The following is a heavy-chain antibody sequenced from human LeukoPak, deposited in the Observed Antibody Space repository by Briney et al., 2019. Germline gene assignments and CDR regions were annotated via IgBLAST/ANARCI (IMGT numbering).Heavy chain of an antibody. CDR2: ISYDGSNK. CDR1: GFTFSSYT. V-gene: IGHV3-30-3*01. D-gene: IGHD3-22*01. CDR3: ARGSTYYDSSGQVPFDY. Sequence: GGSLRLSCAASGFTFSSYTMHWVRQAPGKGLEWMAVISYDGSNKYYADSVQGRFIISRDNSKNTLQMNSLRAEDTAVYYCARGSTYYDSSGQVPFDYWGQGTLVTVSS. J-gene: IGHJ4*02.